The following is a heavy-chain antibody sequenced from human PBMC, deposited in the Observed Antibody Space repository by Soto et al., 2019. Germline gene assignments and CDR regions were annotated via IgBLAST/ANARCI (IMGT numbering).Heavy chain of an antibody. Sequence: GGSLRLSCVASGFTFSSYGMSWVRQAPGKGLEWVAVVSYDGRNKYYADSVKGRFTISRDNSKNTLYLQMNSLRAEDTAVYFCARGRSKAGLDVWGQGTTVTVSS. CDR3: ARGRSKAGLDV. CDR1: GFTFSSYG. CDR2: VSYDGRNK. J-gene: IGHJ6*02. V-gene: IGHV3-30*03.